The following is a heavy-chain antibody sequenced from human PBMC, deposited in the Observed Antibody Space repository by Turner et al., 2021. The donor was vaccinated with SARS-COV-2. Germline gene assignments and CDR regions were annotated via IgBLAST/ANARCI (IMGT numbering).Heavy chain of an antibody. D-gene: IGHD6-19*01. CDR3: ARGSSSGWYKAVDY. J-gene: IGHJ4*02. Sequence: QVQLVESGGGVVQPGRSLGLPCAASGFTFSSYGMHWVRQAPGKGLEWVAVTSYDGSDKNYADSVKGRFTISRDNSKNTLYLQVNSLRAEDTAVYYCARGSSSGWYKAVDYWGQGTLVTVSS. V-gene: IGHV3-30*03. CDR2: TSYDGSDK. CDR1: GFTFSSYG.